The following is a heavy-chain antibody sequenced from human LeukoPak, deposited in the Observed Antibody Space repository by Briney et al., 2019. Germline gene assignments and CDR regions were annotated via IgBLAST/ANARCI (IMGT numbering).Heavy chain of an antibody. CDR1: GFTFSSYG. J-gene: IGHJ4*02. Sequence: GGSLRLSCAASGFTFSSYGMHWVREAPGMGLEWVAYIRNDGSNKYYADSVKGRFTISRDNSKNTLSLQMNSLRGEDAAVYYCAKNQAHSFDYWGQGTLVTASS. CDR2: IRNDGSNK. CDR3: AKNQAHSFDY. V-gene: IGHV3-30*02.